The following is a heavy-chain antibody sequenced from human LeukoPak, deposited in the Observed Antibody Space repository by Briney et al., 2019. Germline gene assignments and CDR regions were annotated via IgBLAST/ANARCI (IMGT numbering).Heavy chain of an antibody. CDR1: RFTFSIYG. V-gene: IGHV3-23*01. CDR3: AIGSPGNSMSA. J-gene: IGHJ4*02. D-gene: IGHD6-13*01. Sequence: GGSLRLSCAASRFTFSIYGMSWVRQAPGKGLEWVSSISGNGISTYYADSVKGRFTISRDNSKNTLYLQINSLRGEDTAVYYGAIGSPGNSMSAWGQGTLVTVSS. CDR2: ISGNGIST.